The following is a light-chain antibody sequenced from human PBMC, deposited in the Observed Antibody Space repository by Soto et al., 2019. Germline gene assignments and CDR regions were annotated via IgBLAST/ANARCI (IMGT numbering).Light chain of an antibody. Sequence: ELGLTQSPATLPLSPGERATLSCRASQSVSSYLAWYQQKPGQAPRLLIYDASNRATGIPARFSGSGSGTEFTLNISSLQSEDFAVYYCQQYNNWPPSTFGQGTRLEIK. CDR3: QQYNNWPPST. CDR2: DAS. CDR1: QSVSSY. J-gene: IGKJ5*01. V-gene: IGKV3-15*01.